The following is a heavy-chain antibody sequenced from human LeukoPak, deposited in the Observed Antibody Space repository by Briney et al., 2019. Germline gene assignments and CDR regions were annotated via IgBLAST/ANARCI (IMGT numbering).Heavy chain of an antibody. Sequence: GGFLRLSCAASGFTFSNYGMYWVRQAPGKGLEWVAVIWSDGTNRLHADSVKGRFTISRDNSKNTLYLQMNSLTPEDTAVYYCVPAFKREAPPPGFDFWGQGTLVTVSS. V-gene: IGHV3-30*02. CDR3: VPAFKREAPPPGFDF. J-gene: IGHJ4*02. CDR2: IWSDGTNR. D-gene: IGHD1-14*01. CDR1: GFTFSNYG.